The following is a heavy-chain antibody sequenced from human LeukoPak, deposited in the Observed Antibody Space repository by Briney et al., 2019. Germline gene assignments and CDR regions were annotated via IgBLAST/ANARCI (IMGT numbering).Heavy chain of an antibody. V-gene: IGHV3-23*03. D-gene: IGHD3-3*01. CDR2: IFNGGST. J-gene: IGHJ4*02. CDR1: GFTFDDYA. CDR3: AKVWRGNYYDY. Sequence: GGSLRLSCAASGFTFDDYAMHWVRQAPGKGLEWVSVIFNGGSTYYADSVKGRFTISRDNSKNTLYLQMNSLRAEDTAVYYCAKVWRGNYYDYWGQGTLVTVSS.